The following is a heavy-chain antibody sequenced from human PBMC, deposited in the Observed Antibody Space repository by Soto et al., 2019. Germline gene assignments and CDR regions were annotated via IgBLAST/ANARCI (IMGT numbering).Heavy chain of an antibody. D-gene: IGHD3-3*01. CDR1: GYTFTGYY. Sequence: GASVKVSCKASGYTFTGYYMHWVRQAPGQGLEWMGWINPNSGGTNYAQKFQGRVTMTRDTSISTAYMELSRPRSDDTAVYYCARELLFGVVIEYYYYYGMDVWGQGTTVTVSS. V-gene: IGHV1-2*02. CDR3: ARELLFGVVIEYYYYYGMDV. CDR2: INPNSGGT. J-gene: IGHJ6*02.